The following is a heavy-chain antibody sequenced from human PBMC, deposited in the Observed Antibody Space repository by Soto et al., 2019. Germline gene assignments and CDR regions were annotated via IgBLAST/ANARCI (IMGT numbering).Heavy chain of an antibody. CDR3: AKEVVVVLVRVGSWSENWFDP. CDR2: ISYDGSNK. V-gene: IGHV3-30*18. Sequence: PGGSLRLSCAASGFTFSSYGMHWVRQAPGKGLEWVAVISYDGSNKYYADSVKGRFTISRDNSKNTLYLQMNSLRAEDTAVYYCAKEVVVVLVRVGSWSENWFDPWGQGTLVTVSS. D-gene: IGHD2-2*01. J-gene: IGHJ5*02. CDR1: GFTFSSYG.